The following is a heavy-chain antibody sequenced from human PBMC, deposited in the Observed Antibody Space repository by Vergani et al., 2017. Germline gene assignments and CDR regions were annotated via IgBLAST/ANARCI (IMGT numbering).Heavy chain of an antibody. Sequence: QVQLVQSGAEVKKPGASVKVSCKASGYTFSTYGISWVRQAPGQGLEWMGWISAYNGNTNYPEKFQGRLTMTTDTSTRTAYMELRSLRSDDTAVYYCARSPHGYTYGGYISQFDPWGQGTLVTVSS. V-gene: IGHV1-18*01. CDR1: GYTFSTYG. CDR3: ARSPHGYTYGGYISQFDP. D-gene: IGHD5-18*01. J-gene: IGHJ5*02. CDR2: ISAYNGNT.